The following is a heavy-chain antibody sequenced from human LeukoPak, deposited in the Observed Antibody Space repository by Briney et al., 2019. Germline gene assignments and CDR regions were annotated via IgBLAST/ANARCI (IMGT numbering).Heavy chain of an antibody. CDR3: ARRNYYDSSGHTGADFDY. Sequence: GGSLRLSCAASGFTFSTYAMHWVRQAPGKGLEWVAVISYDGSSKYYADSVKGRFTISRDNSKNTLYLQMNSLRAEDTAVYYCARRNYYDSSGHTGADFDYWGQGTLVTVSS. J-gene: IGHJ4*02. V-gene: IGHV3-30*04. CDR2: ISYDGSSK. CDR1: GFTFSTYA. D-gene: IGHD3-22*01.